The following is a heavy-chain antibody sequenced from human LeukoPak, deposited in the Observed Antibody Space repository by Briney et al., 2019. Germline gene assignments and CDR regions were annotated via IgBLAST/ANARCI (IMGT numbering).Heavy chain of an antibody. CDR3: ARDYGGDSSGYYFPAFDY. CDR1: GGTFSSYA. V-gene: IGHV1-69*13. J-gene: IGHJ4*02. D-gene: IGHD3-22*01. Sequence: GASVKVSCKASGGTFSSYAISWARQAPGQGLEWMGGIIPIFGTANYAQKFQGRVTITADESTSTAYMELSSLRSEDTAAYYCARDYGGDSSGYYFPAFDYWGQGTLVTVSS. CDR2: IIPIFGTA.